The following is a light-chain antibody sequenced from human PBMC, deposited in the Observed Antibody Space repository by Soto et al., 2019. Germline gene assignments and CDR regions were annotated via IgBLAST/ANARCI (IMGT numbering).Light chain of an antibody. V-gene: IGKV3-15*01. CDR3: QQYNNWPPFT. J-gene: IGKJ2*01. CDR1: QSVSSN. CDR2: DAY. Sequence: EIVMTQSPATLSVSPGERATLSCTASQSVSSNLAWYQQKPGQAPRLLIYDAYTRATGIPARFSGSGSGTEFTLTISSLQSEDFAVYYCQQYNNWPPFTFGQGTKLEIK.